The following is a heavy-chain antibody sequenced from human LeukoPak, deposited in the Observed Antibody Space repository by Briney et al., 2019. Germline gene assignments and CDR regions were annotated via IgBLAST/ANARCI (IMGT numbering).Heavy chain of an antibody. D-gene: IGHD6-13*01. CDR3: ARGTVGAAGTALGY. V-gene: IGHV3-74*01. CDR2: IRSDGTST. J-gene: IGHJ4*02. CDR1: GFTFSSYW. Sequence: GGSLRLSCAASGFTFSSYWMHWVRLAPGKGLVWVSRIRSDGTSTDYADSVKGRFTMSRDNAKNTLYLQMNSLRAEDTAAYYCARGTVGAAGTALGYWGQGTLVTVSS.